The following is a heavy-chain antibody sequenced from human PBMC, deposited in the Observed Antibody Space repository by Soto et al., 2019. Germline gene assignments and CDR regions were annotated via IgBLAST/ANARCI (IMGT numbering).Heavy chain of an antibody. CDR3: ARDRGPSSGYYPYWFDP. V-gene: IGHV1-69*12. J-gene: IGHJ5*02. D-gene: IGHD3-22*01. Sequence: QVQLVQAGAEVKKPGSSVKVSCKASGGTFSSYAISWVRQAPGQGLEWMGEVIPIFGTVNYAQKFQGRVTITADESTGTAYMELSSLRSEDTAVYYCARDRGPSSGYYPYWFDPWGQGTLVTVSS. CDR2: VIPIFGTV. CDR1: GGTFSSYA.